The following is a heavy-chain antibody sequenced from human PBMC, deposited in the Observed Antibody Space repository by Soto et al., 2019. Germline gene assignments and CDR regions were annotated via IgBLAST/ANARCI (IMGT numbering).Heavy chain of an antibody. J-gene: IGHJ6*02. CDR2: INHSGTI. CDR3: ARADSTLVTSYSLDV. CDR1: GGSFSGYY. D-gene: IGHD2-21*02. Sequence: PSETLSLTCAVYGGSFSGYYWTWIRQPPGKGLEWIGEINHSGTINFNPSLKSRLTISLDTSKKHFSLKLSSVTDADTAAYYCARADSTLVTSYSLDVWGQGTTVTVYS. V-gene: IGHV4-34*01.